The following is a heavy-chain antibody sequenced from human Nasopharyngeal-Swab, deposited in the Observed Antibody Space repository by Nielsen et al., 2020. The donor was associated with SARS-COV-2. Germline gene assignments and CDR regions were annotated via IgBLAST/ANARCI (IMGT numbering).Heavy chain of an antibody. V-gene: IGHV4-34*01. D-gene: IGHD1-26*01. CDR2: INHSGST. Sequence: GSLRLSCAVYGGSFSGYYWSWIRKPPGKGLEWIGEINHSGSTNYNPSLKSRVTISVDTSKNQFSLKLSSVTAADTAVYYCVRVTPRRNGATFSIDYWGQGTLVTVSS. CDR1: GGSFSGYY. J-gene: IGHJ4*02. CDR3: VRVTPRRNGATFSIDY.